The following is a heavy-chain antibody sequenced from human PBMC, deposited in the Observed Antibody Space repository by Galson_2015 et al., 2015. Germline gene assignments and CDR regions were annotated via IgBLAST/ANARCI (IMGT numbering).Heavy chain of an antibody. J-gene: IGHJ6*03. CDR3: AKTTVAAGSTWYMDT. CDR1: AFAFSIYE. CDR2: ITSTGDTT. D-gene: IGHD4-23*01. Sequence: SLRLSCAASAFAFSIYEMNWIRQAPGKGLEWVSYITSTGDTTYYADSVKGRFTVSRDNAKYSLFLQMNSLRAEDTALYYCAKTTVAAGSTWYMDTWGKGTTVTVSS. V-gene: IGHV3-48*03.